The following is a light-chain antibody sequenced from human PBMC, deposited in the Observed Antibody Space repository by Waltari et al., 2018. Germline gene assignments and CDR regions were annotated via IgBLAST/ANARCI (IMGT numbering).Light chain of an antibody. Sequence: QPVLTQSSSASASLGSSVKLTCTLSRRHLTSIIAWPPQEPGKAPRYLMKVEDSGSYNKGSGVPDRFSGSSSGADRYLSISNLQSEDEADYYCETWDSNTQGVFGGGTKLTVL. CDR2: VEDSGSY. V-gene: IGLV4-60*03. CDR3: ETWDSNTQGV. J-gene: IGLJ3*02. CDR1: RRHLTSI.